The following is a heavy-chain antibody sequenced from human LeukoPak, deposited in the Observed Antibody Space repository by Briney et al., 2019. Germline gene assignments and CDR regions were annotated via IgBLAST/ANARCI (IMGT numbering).Heavy chain of an antibody. Sequence: PSETLSLTCTVSSGSISNYYWSWIRQPPGKGLEWIGYIYYSGNTNYNPSLKSRVTISVDTSKNQFSLKLSSVTAADTAIYYCASGRYQFDSSSYEDYYYYHGMDVWGQGTTVIVSS. D-gene: IGHD3-22*01. CDR3: ASGRYQFDSSSYEDYYYYHGMDV. CDR1: SGSISNYY. CDR2: IYYSGNT. V-gene: IGHV4-59*12. J-gene: IGHJ6*02.